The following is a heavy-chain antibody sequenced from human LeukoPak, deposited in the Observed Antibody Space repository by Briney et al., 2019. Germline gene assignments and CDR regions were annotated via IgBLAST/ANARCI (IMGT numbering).Heavy chain of an antibody. V-gene: IGHV4-34*01. D-gene: IGHD3-22*01. J-gene: IGHJ6*03. Sequence: PSETLSLTCAVYGGSFSGYYWSWIRQPPGKGLEWIGEINHSGSTNYNPSLKSRVTISVDTSKNQFSLKLSSVTAADTAAYYCARGVSSSSRYYYDSSGSYYYYMDVWGKGTTVTVSS. CDR2: INHSGST. CDR3: ARGVSSSSRYYYDSSGSYYYYMDV. CDR1: GGSFSGYY.